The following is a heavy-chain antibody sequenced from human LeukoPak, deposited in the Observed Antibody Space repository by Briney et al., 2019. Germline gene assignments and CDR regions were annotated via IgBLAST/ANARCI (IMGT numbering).Heavy chain of an antibody. J-gene: IGHJ6*02. Sequence: GASVTVSCTASGDTFSNYGINWVRQAPGQGLEWMGGSTPIFHTANYAQKFQGRVTISADESTITAYMELSSLRSEDTAVYYCAREDWNPPYYYYGMGVWGQGTMVTVSS. D-gene: IGHD1-1*01. CDR1: GDTFSNYG. CDR2: STPIFHTA. V-gene: IGHV1-69*13. CDR3: AREDWNPPYYYYGMGV.